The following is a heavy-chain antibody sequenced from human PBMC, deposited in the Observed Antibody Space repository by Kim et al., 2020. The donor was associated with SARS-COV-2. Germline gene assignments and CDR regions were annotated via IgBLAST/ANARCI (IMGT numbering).Heavy chain of an antibody. CDR2: ISSSGSTI. CDR1: ECTFSSYE. Sequence: GGSLRLSCAASECTFSSYEMNWVRQAPGKGLEWVLYISSSGSTIYYADSVKGRFTISRDNAKNSLYLQMNSLRAEDTAVYYCATHYYGSGSYFETGRDFDYWGQRTLFTISS. CDR3: ATHYYGSGSYFETGRDFDY. D-gene: IGHD3-10*01. J-gene: IGHJ4*02. V-gene: IGHV3-48*03.